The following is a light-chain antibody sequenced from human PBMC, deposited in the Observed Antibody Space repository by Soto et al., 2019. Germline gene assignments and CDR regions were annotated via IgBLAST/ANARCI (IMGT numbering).Light chain of an antibody. CDR1: SSDVGGYNY. CDR2: DVS. CDR3: CSYAGSYTRYV. Sequence: QSALTQPRSVSGSPGQSVTISCTGTSSDVGGYNYVSWYQQHPGKAPKLMIYDVSKRPSGVPDRLSGSKSGNTASLTISGLQAEDEADYYCCSYAGSYTRYVFGTGTKLTVL. V-gene: IGLV2-11*01. J-gene: IGLJ1*01.